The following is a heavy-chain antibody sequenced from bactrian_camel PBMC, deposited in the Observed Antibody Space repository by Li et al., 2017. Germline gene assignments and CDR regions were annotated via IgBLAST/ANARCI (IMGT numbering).Heavy chain of an antibody. Sequence: HVQLVESGGTVVQPRGSLRLSCVVSGLSFRSYDWNWVRQAPGKGLEWVSTIYRDGSGTYYADSVKGRFTISRDNAKETVYLQMNSLKSEDTATYYCTTGGIYHWGQGTQVTVS. D-gene: IGHD7*01. V-gene: IGHV3S6*01. CDR2: IYRDGSGT. CDR3: TTGGIYH. J-gene: IGHJ4*01. CDR1: GLSFRSYD.